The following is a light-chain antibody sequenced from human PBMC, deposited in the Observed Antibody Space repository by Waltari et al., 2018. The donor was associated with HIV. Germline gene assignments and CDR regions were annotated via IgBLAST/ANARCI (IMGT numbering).Light chain of an antibody. J-gene: IGLJ1*01. CDR1: SSDVGGYNY. Sequence: QSALTQPASVSGSPGQSITISCTGTSSDVGGYNYVSWYQQHPGKAPKLTIYEVSNRPSGVSTRFSGSKSGNTASLAISGLQAEDEAIYYCASYRYSSRTYVFGTGTTVTV. CDR3: ASYRYSSRTYV. CDR2: EVS. V-gene: IGLV2-14*01.